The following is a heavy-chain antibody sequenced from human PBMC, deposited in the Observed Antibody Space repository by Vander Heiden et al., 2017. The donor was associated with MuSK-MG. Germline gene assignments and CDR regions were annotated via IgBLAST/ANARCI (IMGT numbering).Heavy chain of an antibody. CDR3: ARFCPGYDERHAYDI. V-gene: IGHV3-30-3*01. J-gene: IGHJ3*02. D-gene: IGHD3-3*01. CDR1: GFTFSSYA. CDR2: ISYDGSNK. Sequence: QVQLVESGGGVVQPGRSLRLSCAASGFTFSSYAMHWVRQAPGKGLEWVAVISYDGSNKHYADAGKGRFTISRDNAKNTRYLQMKRMRAEETAVYYCARFCPGYDERHAYDIGVRGRMMALSS.